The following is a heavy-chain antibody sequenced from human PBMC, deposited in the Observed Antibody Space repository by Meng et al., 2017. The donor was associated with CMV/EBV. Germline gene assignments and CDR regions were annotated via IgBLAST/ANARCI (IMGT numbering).Heavy chain of an antibody. CDR1: GGSISSYY. V-gene: IGHV4-59*01. CDR3: ARGGDGYCSGGSCYSSYYYGMDV. Sequence: SETLSLTCTVSGGSISSYYWSWIRQPPGKGLEWIGYIYYSGSTNYNPSLKSRVTISVDTSKNQFSLKLSSVTAADPAVYYCARGGDGYCSGGSCYSSYYYGMDVWGQGTTVTVSS. CDR2: IYYSGST. J-gene: IGHJ6*02. D-gene: IGHD2-15*01.